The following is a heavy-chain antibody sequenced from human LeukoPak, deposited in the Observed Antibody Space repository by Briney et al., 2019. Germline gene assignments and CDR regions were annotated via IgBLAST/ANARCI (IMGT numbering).Heavy chain of an antibody. CDR1: GFTFSSYS. J-gene: IGHJ6*04. CDR2: ISSSSSTI. D-gene: IGHD3-10*02. V-gene: IGHV3-48*04. CDR3: AELGITMIGGV. Sequence: PGGSLRLSCAAPGFTFSSYSMNWVRQAPGKGLEWVSYISSSSSTIYYADSVKGRFTISRDNAKNSLYLQMNSLRAEDTAVYYCAELGITMIGGVWGKGTTVTISS.